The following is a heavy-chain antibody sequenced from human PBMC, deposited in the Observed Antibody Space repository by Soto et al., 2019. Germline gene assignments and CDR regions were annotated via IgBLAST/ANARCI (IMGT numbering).Heavy chain of an antibody. Sequence: GASVKVSCKASGYTFTSYGISWVRQAPGQGLEWMGWISAYNGNTNYAQKLQGRVTMTTDTSTSTAYMELRSLRSDDTAVYYCARDPRLYRYGDYFWWFDPWGQGTLVTVSS. CDR3: ARDPRLYRYGDYFWWFDP. D-gene: IGHD4-17*01. CDR2: ISAYNGNT. V-gene: IGHV1-18*01. J-gene: IGHJ5*02. CDR1: GYTFTSYG.